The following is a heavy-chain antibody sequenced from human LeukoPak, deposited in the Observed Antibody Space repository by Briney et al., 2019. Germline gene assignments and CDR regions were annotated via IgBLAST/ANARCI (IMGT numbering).Heavy chain of an antibody. D-gene: IGHD6-13*01. CDR1: GGSISTGNYY. Sequence: SETLSLTCTVSGGSISTGNYYWGWIRQPPGKGLEWIGSIYYSGSTFDNPSLKSRVTMSVDTSKNHFSMRLNSVTAADTAVYYCVRLRSISAAVQRYFVPWGQRTLVTVSS. CDR3: VRLRSISAAVQRYFVP. CDR2: IYYSGST. J-gene: IGHJ5*02. V-gene: IGHV4-39*02.